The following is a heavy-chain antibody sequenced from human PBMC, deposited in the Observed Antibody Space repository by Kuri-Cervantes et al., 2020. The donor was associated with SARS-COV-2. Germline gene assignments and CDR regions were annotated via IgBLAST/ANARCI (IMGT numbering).Heavy chain of an antibody. CDR1: GFTFSSYG. Sequence: GGSLRLSCAASGFTFSSYGMHWVRQAPGKGLEWVAVIWYDGSNKYYADSVKGRFTISRDNSKNTLYLQMNSLRAEDTAVYYCASPGYSSSWQKRRGKRNYYYGMDVWGQGTTVTVSS. CDR3: ASPGYSSSWQKRRGKRNYYYGMDV. V-gene: IGHV3-33*01. CDR2: IWYDGSNK. J-gene: IGHJ6*02. D-gene: IGHD6-13*01.